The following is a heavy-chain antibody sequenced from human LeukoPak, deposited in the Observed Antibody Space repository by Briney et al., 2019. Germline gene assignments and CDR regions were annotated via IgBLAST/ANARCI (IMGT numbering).Heavy chain of an antibody. Sequence: KPSQTLSLTCTVSGGSISSGSYFWSWIRQPAGKGLEWIGRIYTTGSTNYNPSLKSRVTISVDTSKNQFSLKLSSVTAADTAVYYCASVVSGSYCNYWGQGTLVTVSS. CDR2: IYTTGST. D-gene: IGHD1-26*01. J-gene: IGHJ4*02. V-gene: IGHV4-61*02. CDR1: GGSISSGSYF. CDR3: ASVVSGSYCNY.